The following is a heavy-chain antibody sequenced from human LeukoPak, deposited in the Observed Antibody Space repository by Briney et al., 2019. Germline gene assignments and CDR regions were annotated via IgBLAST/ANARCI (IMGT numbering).Heavy chain of an antibody. CDR3: AKDVGVGATDY. D-gene: IGHD1-26*01. CDR2: ISGSGGST. Sequence: PGCSLRHSCAASGSTFRSYGMHWVRLALGKGLGWVSAISGSGGSTYYAVSVKGRFTISRHNSKNMLYLQMNSLRAEDTAVYYCAKDVGVGATDYWGQGTLVTVSS. V-gene: IGHV3-23*01. J-gene: IGHJ4*02. CDR1: GSTFRSYG.